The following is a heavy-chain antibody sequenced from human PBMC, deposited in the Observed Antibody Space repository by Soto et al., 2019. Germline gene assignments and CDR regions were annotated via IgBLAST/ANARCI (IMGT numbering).Heavy chain of an antibody. CDR3: ARIGTKYGATGYFDY. Sequence: QVTLKESGPVLVKPTETLTLTCTVSGFSLSNARMGVGWIRQPPGKALEWLAHIFSNDEKSYSTSLKSWLTISKDTSKSQVVLTMTNMDPVDTATYYCARIGTKYGATGYFDYWGQGTLVTVSS. D-gene: IGHD4-17*01. V-gene: IGHV2-26*01. J-gene: IGHJ4*02. CDR2: IFSNDEK. CDR1: GFSLSNARMG.